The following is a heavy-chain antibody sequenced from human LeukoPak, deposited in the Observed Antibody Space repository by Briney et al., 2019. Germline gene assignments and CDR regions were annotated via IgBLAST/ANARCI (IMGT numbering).Heavy chain of an antibody. D-gene: IGHD3-22*01. CDR2: INHSGST. CDR1: GGSFSGYY. J-gene: IGHJ3*02. Sequence: KPSETLSLTCAVYGGSFSGYYWSWIRQPPGKGLEWGGEINHSGSTNYNPSLKSRVTISVDTSKNQFSLKLSSVTAADTAVYYCARGIYYDSSGPGAFDIWGQGTMVTVSS. CDR3: ARGIYYDSSGPGAFDI. V-gene: IGHV4-34*01.